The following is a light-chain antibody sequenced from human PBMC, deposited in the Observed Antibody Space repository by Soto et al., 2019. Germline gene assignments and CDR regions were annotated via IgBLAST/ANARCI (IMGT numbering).Light chain of an antibody. Sequence: VLTQSPATLSLSPGERATLSCRASQSIHTSLAWYQQKPGQPPRLVVYDSTLRANGVPDRFGGSRSGTEFTLTINNLEPEEFAVYYCQKRNVWPPITFGQGTRLEI. J-gene: IGKJ5*01. V-gene: IGKV3-11*01. CDR1: QSIHTS. CDR2: DST. CDR3: QKRNVWPPIT.